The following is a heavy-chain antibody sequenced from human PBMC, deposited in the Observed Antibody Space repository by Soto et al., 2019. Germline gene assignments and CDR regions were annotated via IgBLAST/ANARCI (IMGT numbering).Heavy chain of an antibody. CDR2: ISYDGGSK. CDR1: GFTFSSYV. V-gene: IGHV3-30-3*01. Sequence: QVQLVESGGGVVQPGRSLRLSCAASGFTFSSYVMHWVRQAPGKGLEWVAVISYDGGSKNYADSVKGRFTISRDNSKNMLYLQMNSLRTEDTAVYYCVRDGPHITIYGYGHYWGQGTLVTVSS. CDR3: VRDGPHITIYGYGHY. D-gene: IGHD3-3*01. J-gene: IGHJ4*02.